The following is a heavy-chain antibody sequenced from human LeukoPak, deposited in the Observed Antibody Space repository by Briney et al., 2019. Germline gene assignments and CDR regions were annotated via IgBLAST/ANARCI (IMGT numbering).Heavy chain of an antibody. V-gene: IGHV3-9*01. CDR3: AKGNSSSPNYGMDV. D-gene: IGHD6-6*01. CDR1: GFTFDDYA. J-gene: IGHJ6*02. Sequence: PGGSLRLSCAASGFTFDDYAMHWVRHAPGKGLEWVSGISWNSGSISYADSVKGRFTISRDNAKNSLYLQMNSLRAEDTALYYCAKGNSSSPNYGMDVWGQGTTVTVSS. CDR2: ISWNSGSI.